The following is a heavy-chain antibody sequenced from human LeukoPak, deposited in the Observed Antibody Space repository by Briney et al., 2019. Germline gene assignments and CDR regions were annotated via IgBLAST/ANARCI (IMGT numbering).Heavy chain of an antibody. V-gene: IGHV1-2*02. Sequence: GASVKVSCKASGGTFSSYAISWVRQAPGQGLEWMGWINPNSGGTNYAQKFQGRVTMTRDTSISTAYMELSRLRSDDTAVYYCARDKSKQQMTGDYWGQGTLVTVSS. D-gene: IGHD6-13*01. J-gene: IGHJ4*02. CDR3: ARDKSKQQMTGDY. CDR2: INPNSGGT. CDR1: GGTFSSYA.